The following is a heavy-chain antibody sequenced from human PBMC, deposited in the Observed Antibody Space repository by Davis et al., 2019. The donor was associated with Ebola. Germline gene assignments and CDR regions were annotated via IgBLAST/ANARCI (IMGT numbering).Heavy chain of an antibody. D-gene: IGHD3-10*01. CDR2: ISAYNGNT. V-gene: IGHV1-18*01. CDR1: GYTFTSYG. CDR3: ARDPYGSGSYYKGGFDY. J-gene: IGHJ4*02. Sequence: AASVKVSCKASGYTFTSYGISWVRQAPGQGLEWMGWISAYNGNTNYAQKLQGRVTMTTDTSTSTVYMELSSLRSEDTAVYYCARDPYGSGSYYKGGFDYWGQGTLVTVSS.